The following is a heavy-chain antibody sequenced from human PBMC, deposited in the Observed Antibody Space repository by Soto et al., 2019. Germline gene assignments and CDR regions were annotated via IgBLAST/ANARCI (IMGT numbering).Heavy chain of an antibody. D-gene: IGHD5-12*01. CDR1: GYTLTELS. CDR3: ATDSRDGYNFYYYYGMDV. V-gene: IGHV1-24*01. Sequence: GXSVKGSCKVSGYTLTELSMHWGRQAPVKGLEWMGGFDPEDGETIYAQKFQGRVTMTEDTSTDTAYMELSSLRSEDTAVYYCATDSRDGYNFYYYYGMDVWGQGTTVTVSS. CDR2: FDPEDGET. J-gene: IGHJ6*02.